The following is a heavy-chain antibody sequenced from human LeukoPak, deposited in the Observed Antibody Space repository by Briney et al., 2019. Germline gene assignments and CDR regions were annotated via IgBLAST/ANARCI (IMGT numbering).Heavy chain of an antibody. V-gene: IGHV3-23*01. D-gene: IGHD4-17*01. CDR3: AKSRNGDFAQYFDY. CDR2: VSGSGGNT. J-gene: IGHJ4*02. Sequence: PGGSLRLSCAASGFTFRSYAMSWVRQAAKGLEWVSTVSGSGGNTYYADSLMGRFTISRDNSKNTLYLQMNSLRAEDTAVYYCAKSRNGDFAQYFDYWGQGTLVTVSS. CDR1: GFTFRSYA.